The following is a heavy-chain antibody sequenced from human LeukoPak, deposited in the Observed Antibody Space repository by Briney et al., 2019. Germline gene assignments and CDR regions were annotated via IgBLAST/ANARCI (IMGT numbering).Heavy chain of an antibody. D-gene: IGHD6-13*01. J-gene: IGHJ5*02. CDR1: GGSISNSGW. V-gene: IGHV4-4*02. CDR2: IHHSGST. Sequence: SETLSLTCDVSGGSISNSGWWSWVRQSPGKGLEWIGEIHHSGSTNYNPSLKSRVTISLDKSKNQFSLKLSSVTAADTAVYYCARRGGIAAAEAWGQGTLVTVSS. CDR3: ARRGGIAAAEA.